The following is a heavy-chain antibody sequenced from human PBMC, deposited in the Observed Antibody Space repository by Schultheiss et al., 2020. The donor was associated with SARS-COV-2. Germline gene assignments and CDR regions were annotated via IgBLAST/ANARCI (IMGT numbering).Heavy chain of an antibody. CDR2: ISGSGGST. CDR1: GFTFSSYS. J-gene: IGHJ3*02. CDR3: ARLTELRGFDI. D-gene: IGHD1-7*01. V-gene: IGHV3-21*01. Sequence: GGSLRLSCAASGFTFSSYSMNWVRQAPGKGLEWVSAISGSGGSTYYADSVKGRFTISRDNAKNSLYLQMNSLRAEDTAVYYCARLTELRGFDIWGQGTMVTVSS.